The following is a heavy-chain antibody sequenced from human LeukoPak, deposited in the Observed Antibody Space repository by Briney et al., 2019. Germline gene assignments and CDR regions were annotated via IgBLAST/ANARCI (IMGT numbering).Heavy chain of an antibody. V-gene: IGHV4-4*07. CDR3: ARVAVTNSEFDY. J-gene: IGHJ4*02. CDR1: GGSISSYY. D-gene: IGHD4-17*01. CDR2: IYTSGST. Sequence: PSETLSLTCTVSGGSISSYYWSWIRHPAGKELEWIGRIYTSGSTNYNPSLKSRVTMSVDTSKNQFSLKLSSVTAADTAVYYCARVAVTNSEFDYWGQGTLVTVSS.